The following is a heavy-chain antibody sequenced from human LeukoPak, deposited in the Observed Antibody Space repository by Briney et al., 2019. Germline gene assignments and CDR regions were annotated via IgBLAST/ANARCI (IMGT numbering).Heavy chain of an antibody. J-gene: IGHJ4*02. CDR2: IKQDGSET. CDR3: ARDSPYIDY. V-gene: IGHV3-7*01. Sequence: GGSLRLSCVVSGFTFTGYWMSWVRQAPGKGLEWVANIKQDGSETYYVDSVKGRFTISRDNAKNSLFLQMSSLRAEDTAVCYCARDSPYIDYWGQGSLVSVSS. CDR1: GFTFTGYW.